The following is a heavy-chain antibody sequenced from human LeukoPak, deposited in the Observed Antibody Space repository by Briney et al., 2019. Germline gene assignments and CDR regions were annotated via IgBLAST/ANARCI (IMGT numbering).Heavy chain of an antibody. J-gene: IGHJ4*02. CDR1: GFTFSSYG. CDR2: ISYDGSNK. D-gene: IGHD2-2*01. V-gene: IGHV3-30*18. Sequence: PGGSLRLSCEASGFTFSSYGMHWVRRAPGKGLEWVAVISYDGSNKYYADSVKGRFTISRDNSKNTLYLQMNSLRAEDTAVYYCAKDTAYMYCSIRSCYYFDYWGQGTLVTVSS. CDR3: AKDTAYMYCSIRSCYYFDY.